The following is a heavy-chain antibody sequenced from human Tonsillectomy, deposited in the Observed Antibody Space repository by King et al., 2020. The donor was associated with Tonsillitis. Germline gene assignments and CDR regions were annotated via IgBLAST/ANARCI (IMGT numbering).Heavy chain of an antibody. V-gene: IGHV4-61*02. J-gene: IGHJ3*02. D-gene: IGHD1-26*01. CDR1: GGSITSSSHY. Sequence: VQLQESGPGLVKPSQTLSLTCTVSGGSITSSSHYWSWIRQPAGKELEWIGRVYTSGRSNYNPSLNSRVTMSVAPSKNQLSLILSSVTAADTAVYFCAREISGSPTYGSAFDIWGQGTMVTVSP. CDR2: VYTSGRS. CDR3: AREISGSPTYGSAFDI.